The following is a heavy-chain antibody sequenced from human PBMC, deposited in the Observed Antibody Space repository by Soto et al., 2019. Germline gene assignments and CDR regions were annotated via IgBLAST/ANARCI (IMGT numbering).Heavy chain of an antibody. CDR1: GYMFTYYH. CDR3: ARVPYSSDFLFYLDY. D-gene: IGHD5-18*01. Sequence: ASVKVSCKASGYMFTYYHVHWVRQAPGQGLEWMGIINPNGGDTRYAQRFQGRVTMTRDTSTSTVYMEVSSLRSEDTALYYCARVPYSSDFLFYLDYWGQGTPVPVYS. J-gene: IGHJ4*02. CDR2: INPNGGDT. V-gene: IGHV1-46*01.